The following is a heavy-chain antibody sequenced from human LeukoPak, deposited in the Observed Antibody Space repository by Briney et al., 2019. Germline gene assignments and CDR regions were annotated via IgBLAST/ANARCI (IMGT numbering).Heavy chain of an antibody. CDR3: ARDGEYYDFWSGYRDYYYYMDV. V-gene: IGHV1-2*02. CDR2: INPNSGGT. D-gene: IGHD3-3*01. Sequence: ASVKVSCKASGYTFTDYYMHWVRQAPGQGLEWMGWINPNSGGTNYAQKFQGRVTMTRDTSISTAYMELSRLRSDDTAVYYCARDGEYYDFWSGYRDYYYYMDVWGKGTTVTVSS. J-gene: IGHJ6*03. CDR1: GYTFTDYY.